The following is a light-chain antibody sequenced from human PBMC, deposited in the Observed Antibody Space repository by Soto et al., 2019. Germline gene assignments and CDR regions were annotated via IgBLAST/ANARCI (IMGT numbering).Light chain of an antibody. V-gene: IGKV3-11*01. Sequence: EIVLTQSPATLSLSPGERATLSCRASQSVFTYLAWYQHKPGQAPRLLIYDASNRATGIPARFSGSGSGTDFTLTISSLEPEDFAVYHCQQYGYSPCSFGQGTKLQI. CDR3: QQYGYSPCS. CDR1: QSVFTY. J-gene: IGKJ2*04. CDR2: DAS.